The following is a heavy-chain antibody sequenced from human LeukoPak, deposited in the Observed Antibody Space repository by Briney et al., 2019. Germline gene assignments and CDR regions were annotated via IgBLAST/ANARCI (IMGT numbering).Heavy chain of an antibody. Sequence: GGCLRLSCAASGFTFSSYGMHWVRQAPGKGLEWVAVVSYDGSNKYNADSVKGRFTISRDNSKNTLYLQMNSLRTEDTAVYYCAKDQGLWCGELFLFDYWGQGTLVTVSS. D-gene: IGHD3-10*01. CDR2: VSYDGSNK. CDR3: AKDQGLWCGELFLFDY. CDR1: GFTFSSYG. V-gene: IGHV3-30*18. J-gene: IGHJ4*02.